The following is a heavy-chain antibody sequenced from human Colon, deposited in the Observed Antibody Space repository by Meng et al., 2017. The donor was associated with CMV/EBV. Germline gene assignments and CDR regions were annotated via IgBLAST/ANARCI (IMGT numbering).Heavy chain of an antibody. D-gene: IGHD5-12*01. CDR1: FPFNNDR. CDR2: ISSVSTYI. V-gene: IGHV3-21*01. J-gene: IGHJ2*01. Sequence: FPFNNDRMNWVRLAPGRGLEWVSFISSVSTYISYADSAEGRFTISRDNANNALYLQMNGLRADDTAIYYCARERGGNLVATRLDFDLWGRGTLVTVSS. CDR3: ARERGGNLVATRLDFDL.